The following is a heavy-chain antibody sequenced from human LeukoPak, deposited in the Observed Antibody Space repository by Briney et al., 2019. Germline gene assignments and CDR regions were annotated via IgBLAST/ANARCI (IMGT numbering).Heavy chain of an antibody. CDR2: INHSGST. CDR1: GGSFSGYY. D-gene: IGHD2/OR15-2a*01. Sequence: KPSETLSLTCAVYGGSFSGYYWSWIRQPPGKGLEWIGEINHSGSTNYNPSLKSRVTISVDPSKNQFSLKLSSVTAADTAVYYCARLAQNRGWYFDLWGRGTLVTVSS. CDR3: ARLAQNRGWYFDL. V-gene: IGHV4-34*01. J-gene: IGHJ2*01.